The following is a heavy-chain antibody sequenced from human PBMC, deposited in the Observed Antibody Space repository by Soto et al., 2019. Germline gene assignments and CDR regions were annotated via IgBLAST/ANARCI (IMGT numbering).Heavy chain of an antibody. CDR2: ISYDGSNK. CDR3: ARDSSSGGSFDY. J-gene: IGHJ4*02. CDR1: GFTFSSYA. D-gene: IGHD6-19*01. Sequence: PGGSLRLSCAASGFTFSSYAMHWVRQAPGKGLEWVAVISYDGSNKYYADSVKGRFTISRDNSKNTLYLQMNSLRAEDTAVYYCARDSSSGGSFDYSGQGSLVIVSS. V-gene: IGHV3-30-3*01.